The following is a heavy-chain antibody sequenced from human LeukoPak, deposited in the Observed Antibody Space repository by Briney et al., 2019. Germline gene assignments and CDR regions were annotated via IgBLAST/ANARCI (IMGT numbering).Heavy chain of an antibody. D-gene: IGHD2-2*02. CDR2: ISGSGSST. Sequence: GGSLRLSCAASGFSFSSYAMSWVRQAPGKGLEWVSAISGSGSSTYYADSVKGRFTISRDNSKNTLYLQMNSLRAEDTAVYYCAKQGYCSSTSCYNGYYYGMDVWGQGTTVTVSS. V-gene: IGHV3-23*01. J-gene: IGHJ6*02. CDR3: AKQGYCSSTSCYNGYYYGMDV. CDR1: GFSFSSYA.